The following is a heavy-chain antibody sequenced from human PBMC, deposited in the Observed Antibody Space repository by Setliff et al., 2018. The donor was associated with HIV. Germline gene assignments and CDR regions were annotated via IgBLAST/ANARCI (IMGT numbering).Heavy chain of an antibody. CDR1: GGSISGYY. J-gene: IGHJ6*03. Sequence: SETLSLTCTVSGGSISGYYWSWVRQPPEKRLELIGSIHYSGSSDYNPSLKSRITISVDMSRNQFSLVLSSVTAADTAVYYCARFQAWQLGRRGGYYYYMDVWGKGTTVTVS. CDR2: IHYSGSS. CDR3: ARFQAWQLGRRGGYYYYMDV. D-gene: IGHD1-1*01. V-gene: IGHV4-59*01.